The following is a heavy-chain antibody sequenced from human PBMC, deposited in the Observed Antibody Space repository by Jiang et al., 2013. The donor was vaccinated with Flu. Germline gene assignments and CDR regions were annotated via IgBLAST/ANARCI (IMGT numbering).Heavy chain of an antibody. CDR2: IYPGDSDT. D-gene: IGHD3-10*01. CDR3: ARREYGSGSYHLDY. V-gene: IGHV5-51*01. Sequence: PGKGLEWMGIIYPGDSDTRYSPSFQGQVTISADKSISTAYLQWSSLKASDTAMYYCARREYGSGSYHLDYWGQGPWSPSPQ. J-gene: IGHJ4*02.